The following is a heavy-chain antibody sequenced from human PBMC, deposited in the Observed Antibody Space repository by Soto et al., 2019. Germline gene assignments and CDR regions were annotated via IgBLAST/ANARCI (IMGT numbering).Heavy chain of an antibody. CDR1: GFTLSDAW. V-gene: IGHV3-15*01. CDR2: VKSKTHGGTT. J-gene: IGHJ4*02. D-gene: IGHD3-10*01. CDR3: ATGGYYPDY. Sequence: EVQLVESGGGLVKPGGSLRLSCAGTGFTLSDAWMNWVRQAPGKGLEWVGRVKSKTHGGTTDYAAPVKGRFTISRDDSENTVFLQMNSLKTEDTAVYYCATGGYYPDYWGQGTLVTASS.